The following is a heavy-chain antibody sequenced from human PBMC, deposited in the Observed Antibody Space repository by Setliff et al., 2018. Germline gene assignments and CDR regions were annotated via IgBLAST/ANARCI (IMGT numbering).Heavy chain of an antibody. CDR3: ARGVVRGVIRFDY. J-gene: IGHJ4*02. CDR2: INHSGST. Sequence: SETLSLTCAVYGGSFSGYYWSWIRQPPGKGLEWIGEINHSGSTNYNPSLKSRVTISVDTSKNQFSLKLSSVTAADTAMYYCARGVVRGVIRFDYWGQGTLVTVSS. CDR1: GGSFSGYY. V-gene: IGHV4-34*01. D-gene: IGHD3-10*01.